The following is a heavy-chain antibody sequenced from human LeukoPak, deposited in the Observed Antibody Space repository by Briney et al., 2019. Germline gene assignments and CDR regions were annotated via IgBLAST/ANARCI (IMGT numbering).Heavy chain of an antibody. CDR1: GGSISSGDYY. CDR2: IYYSGST. J-gene: IGHJ5*02. Sequence: SETLSLTCTVSGGSISSGDYYWSWIRQPPGKGLEWIGYIYYSGSTNYNPSLKSRVTISVDTSKNQFSLKLSSVTAADTAVYYCARAIYGNWFDPWGQGTLVTVSS. CDR3: ARAIYGNWFDP. V-gene: IGHV4-61*08. D-gene: IGHD3-10*01.